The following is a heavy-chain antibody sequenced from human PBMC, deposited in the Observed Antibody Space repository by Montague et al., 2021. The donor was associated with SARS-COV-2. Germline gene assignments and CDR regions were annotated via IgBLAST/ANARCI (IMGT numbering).Heavy chain of an antibody. Sequence: SETLSLTCTVSGGSTASHYWNWIRQSPGKRPEWIGYVYYNGDTKYNPSLQSRVTISIDTSENQFSLRLNSVTAAGTAVYFCARGWAFDPRGQGRLVTVSS. D-gene: IGHD6-19*01. J-gene: IGHJ3*01. V-gene: IGHV4-59*08. CDR1: GGSTASHY. CDR2: VYYNGDT. CDR3: ARGWAFDP.